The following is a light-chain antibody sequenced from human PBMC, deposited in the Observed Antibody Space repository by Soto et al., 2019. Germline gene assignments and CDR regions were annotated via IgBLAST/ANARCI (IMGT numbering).Light chain of an antibody. V-gene: IGKV3-20*01. CDR1: QSVSSRY. CDR3: QQRGSAVT. Sequence: DIVLTQSPGTLSLSPGERATLSCRASQSVSSRYLAWYQQKPGQAPRLLIYDASRRATGSPDRFSGSGSGTEFPLTISRLEPEDFGVYYCQQRGSAVTFGGGTKVEVK. J-gene: IGKJ4*01. CDR2: DAS.